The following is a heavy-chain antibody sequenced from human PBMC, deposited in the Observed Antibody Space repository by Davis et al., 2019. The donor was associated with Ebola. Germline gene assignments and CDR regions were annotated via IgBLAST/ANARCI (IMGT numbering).Heavy chain of an antibody. CDR2: INAGNGNT. CDR1: GYTFTSYA. Sequence: ASVKVSCKASGYTFTSYAMHWVRQAPGQRLEWMGWINAGNGNTKYSQKFQGRVTITRDTSASTAYMELSSLRSEDTAVYYCARGGILTGYYNWFDPWGQGTLVTVSS. D-gene: IGHD3-9*01. V-gene: IGHV1-3*01. CDR3: ARGGILTGYYNWFDP. J-gene: IGHJ5*02.